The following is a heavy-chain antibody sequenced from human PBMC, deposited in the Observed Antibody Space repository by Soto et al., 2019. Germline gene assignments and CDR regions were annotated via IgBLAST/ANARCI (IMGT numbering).Heavy chain of an antibody. J-gene: IGHJ4*02. V-gene: IGHV3-33*01. CDR3: AREGLGNFDY. D-gene: IGHD7-27*01. CDR2: IWYDGSNK. CDR1: GFTFSSYG. Sequence: QVQLVESGGGVVQPGRSLRLSCAASGFTFSSYGMHWVRQAPGKGLEWVAVIWYDGSNKYYADSVKGRFTISRDNSKNTLDLQMNSLRAEDRAVYYCAREGLGNFDYWGQGTLVTVSS.